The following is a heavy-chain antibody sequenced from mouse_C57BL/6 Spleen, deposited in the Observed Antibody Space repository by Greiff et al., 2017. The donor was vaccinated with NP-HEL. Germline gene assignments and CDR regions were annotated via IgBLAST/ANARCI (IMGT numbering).Heavy chain of an antibody. V-gene: IGHV1-15*01. CDR3: TRYDYGAMDY. CDR2: IDPETGGT. Sequence: QVQLQQSGAELVRPGASVTLSCKASGYTFTDYEMHWVKQTPVHGLEWIGAIDPETGGTAYNQKFKGKAILTADKSSSTAYMELRSLTSEDSAVYYCTRYDYGAMDYWGQGTSVTVSS. D-gene: IGHD2-4*01. J-gene: IGHJ4*01. CDR1: GYTFTDYE.